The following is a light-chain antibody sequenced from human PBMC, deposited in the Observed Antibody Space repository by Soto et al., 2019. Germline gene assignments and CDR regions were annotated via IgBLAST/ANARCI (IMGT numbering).Light chain of an antibody. J-gene: IGKJ1*01. CDR1: HSVSSN. CDR3: PQYTTWPPWT. Sequence: EIVMTQSPATLSVSPGERATLSCRASHSVSSNLAWYQQKPGQAPRLLIYGASTRATGIPARFSGSGSGTEFTLTISSLQSEDFAGYCCPQYTTWPPWTFGQGTKVDIK. CDR2: GAS. V-gene: IGKV3-15*01.